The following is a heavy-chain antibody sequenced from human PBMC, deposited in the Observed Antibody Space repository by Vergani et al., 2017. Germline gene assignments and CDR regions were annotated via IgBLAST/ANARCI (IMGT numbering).Heavy chain of an antibody. CDR3: ARASGSYPYYYGIDV. CDR2: IYYSGST. CDR1: GGSISSGDYH. Sequence: QVQLQESGPGLVKPSQTLSLTCTVSGGSISSGDYHWSWICQPPGKGPEWIGYIYYSGSTYYNPSLKSRVTISVDTSKNQFSLKLSSVTAADTAVYYCARASGSYPYYYGIDVWGQGTTVTVSS. J-gene: IGHJ6*02. V-gene: IGHV4-30-4*08. D-gene: IGHD1-26*01.